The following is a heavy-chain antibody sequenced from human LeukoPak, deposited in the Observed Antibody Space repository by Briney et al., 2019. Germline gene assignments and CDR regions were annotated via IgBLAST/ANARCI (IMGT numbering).Heavy chain of an antibody. CDR3: AKEGPGSLIVSGEYYYYGMDV. V-gene: IGHV3-30*18. CDR2: ISHDGNNK. D-gene: IGHD2/OR15-2a*01. CDR1: GFTFSSYE. J-gene: IGHJ6*02. Sequence: GGSLRLSCAASGFTFSSYEMNWVRQAPGKGLEWMAVISHDGNNKHYTDSVKGRFTVSRDNSNNTVFLQMNSLRPDDTAVYYCAKEGPGSLIVSGEYYYYGMDVWGQGTTVTVSS.